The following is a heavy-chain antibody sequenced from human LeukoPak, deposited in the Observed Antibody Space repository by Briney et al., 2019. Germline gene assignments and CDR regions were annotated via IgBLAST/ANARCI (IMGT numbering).Heavy chain of an antibody. D-gene: IGHD2-2*01. CDR3: AKPLGPYCSSTSCFDYYYGMDV. CDR1: GFTFSSNA. Sequence: PGGSLRLSCAASGFTFSSNAMSWVRQAPGKGLEWVSAISGSGGSTYYADSVKDRFTISRDNSKNTLYLQMNSLRAEDTAVYYCAKPLGPYCSSTSCFDYYYGMDVWGQGTTVTVSS. J-gene: IGHJ6*02. CDR2: ISGSGGST. V-gene: IGHV3-23*01.